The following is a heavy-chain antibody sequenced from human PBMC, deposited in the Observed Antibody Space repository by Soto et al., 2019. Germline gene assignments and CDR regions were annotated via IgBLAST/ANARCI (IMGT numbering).Heavy chain of an antibody. Sequence: QDRLQESGTGLVKPSETLSLTCSVSGGSINGYYWNWIRQPPGKGLEWLGNVYFSGSTHYNPSLEARLTISVDTSKNQLSLKLRSVPAADTDVYYCARQEAVPGTAFESWGQGTLVSVSS. CDR2: VYFSGST. D-gene: IGHD6-19*01. V-gene: IGHV4-59*01. CDR1: GGSINGYY. CDR3: ARQEAVPGTAFES. J-gene: IGHJ4*02.